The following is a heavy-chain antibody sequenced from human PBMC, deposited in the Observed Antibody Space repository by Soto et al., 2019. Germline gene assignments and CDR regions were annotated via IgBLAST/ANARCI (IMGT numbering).Heavy chain of an antibody. CDR1: GGSISSSDYY. Sequence: SETLSLTCTVSGGSISSSDYYWGWIRQPPGKGLEWIGSIYYSGKTLYNPSLQSRVTISVDTSKNQFTLNLRSLTAADTAVYYCVRGYGLGSPNWFDPWGHRTLVTVSS. CDR2: IYYSGKT. CDR3: VRGYGLGSPNWFDP. V-gene: IGHV4-39*01. J-gene: IGHJ5*02. D-gene: IGHD3-10*01.